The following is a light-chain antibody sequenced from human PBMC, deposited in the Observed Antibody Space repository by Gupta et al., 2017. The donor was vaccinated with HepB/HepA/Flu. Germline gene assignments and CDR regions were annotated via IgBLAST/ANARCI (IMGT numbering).Light chain of an antibody. CDR3: QQDDDSIPVN. CDR1: QSFTSGY. Sequence: EIVLTQSPRTLSLSPGERATLSCRASQSFTSGYLAWYQQKPGQAPRLLIYGASSRATGIPDRFSGGESGTDFTLIISRREPEDIAVYYCQQDDDSIPVNFGRGTKVE. CDR2: GAS. V-gene: IGKV3-20*01. J-gene: IGKJ4*01.